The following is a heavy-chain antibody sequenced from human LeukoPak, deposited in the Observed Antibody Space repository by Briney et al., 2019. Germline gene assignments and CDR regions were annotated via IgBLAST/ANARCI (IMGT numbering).Heavy chain of an antibody. Sequence: QTGGSLRLSCAASGFTFSSYSMNWVRQAPGKGLEWVSHITASGTAMFYADSVKGRFTISRDNAKNSLYLQMNSLRDEDTAVYYCASSGSYRFDYWGQETLVTVSS. CDR2: ITASGTAM. D-gene: IGHD1-26*01. J-gene: IGHJ4*02. V-gene: IGHV3-48*02. CDR3: ASSGSYRFDY. CDR1: GFTFSSYS.